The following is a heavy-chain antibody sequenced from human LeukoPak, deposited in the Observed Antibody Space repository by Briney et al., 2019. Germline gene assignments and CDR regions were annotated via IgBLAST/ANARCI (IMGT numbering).Heavy chain of an antibody. CDR3: ATGRNYDFWSGPLY. V-gene: IGHV1-46*01. CDR2: INPTGGST. CDR1: GYTFTSYY. Sequence: GASVKVSCKASGYTFTSYYMHWVRQAPGQGLEWMGLINPTGGSTGYAQKFQGRVTMTEDTSTDTAYMELSSLRSEDTAVYYCATGRNYDFWSGPLYWGQGTLVTVSS. J-gene: IGHJ4*02. D-gene: IGHD3-3*01.